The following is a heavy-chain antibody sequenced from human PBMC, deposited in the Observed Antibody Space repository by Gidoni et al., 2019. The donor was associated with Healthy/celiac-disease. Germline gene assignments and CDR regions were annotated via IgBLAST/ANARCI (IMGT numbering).Heavy chain of an antibody. Sequence: VQLVESGGGLVQPGGSLRLSCAASRFPSRTDSLSWVRQAQVQGMEWVRQSRGKGVEGGSFIYSGGSTYYADSVKGRFTISRHNSKNTLYLQMNSLRAEDTAVYYCASCVVLTAIRSGCDAFDIWGQGDNGHRLF. CDR2: IYSGGST. J-gene: IGHJ3*02. D-gene: IGHD2-21*02. CDR1: RFPSRTDS. V-gene: IGHV3-53*04. CDR3: ASCVVLTAIRSGCDAFDI.